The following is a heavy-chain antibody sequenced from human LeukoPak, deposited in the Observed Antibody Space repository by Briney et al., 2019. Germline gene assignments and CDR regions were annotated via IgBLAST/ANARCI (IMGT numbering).Heavy chain of an antibody. Sequence: GSLRLSCAGSGFTFSSYSMNWVRQAPGKGLEWVSYISSSSRTIYYADSVKGRFTTSRDNAKNSLYLQMNSLRHEDTAVYYCARTWYSGSSGLDYWGQGTLVTVSS. CDR2: ISSSSRTI. J-gene: IGHJ4*02. V-gene: IGHV3-48*02. CDR3: ARTWYSGSSGLDY. D-gene: IGHD1-26*01. CDR1: GFTFSSYS.